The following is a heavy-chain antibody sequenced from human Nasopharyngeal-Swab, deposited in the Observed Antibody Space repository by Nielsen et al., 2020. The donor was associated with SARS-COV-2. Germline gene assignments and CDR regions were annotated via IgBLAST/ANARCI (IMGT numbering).Heavy chain of an antibody. V-gene: IGHV3-64D*08. J-gene: IGHJ3*02. CDR1: GFFFSRFA. Sequence: GESLKISCSVSGFFFSRFAMHRVRQAPGKGLEYVSTINDYGNTIHYADSVRGRFTISRDISKNTLYLQMSSLSTEDTAVYYCVRDLPGSYSFDIWGQGTMVTVSS. CDR3: VRDLPGSYSFDI. CDR2: INDYGNTI. D-gene: IGHD1-26*01.